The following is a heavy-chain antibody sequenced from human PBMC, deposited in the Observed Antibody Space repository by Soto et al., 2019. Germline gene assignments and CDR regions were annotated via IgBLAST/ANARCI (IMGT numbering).Heavy chain of an antibody. CDR1: GGSISSSSYY. V-gene: IGHV4-39*01. Sequence: SETLSLTCTVSGGSISSSSYYWGWIRQPPGKGLEWIGSIYYSGSTYYNPSLKSRVTISVDTSKNQFSLKLSSVTAADTAVYYCARASALGMDVWGQGXTVTVSS. CDR3: ARASALGMDV. D-gene: IGHD3-16*01. CDR2: IYYSGST. J-gene: IGHJ6*02.